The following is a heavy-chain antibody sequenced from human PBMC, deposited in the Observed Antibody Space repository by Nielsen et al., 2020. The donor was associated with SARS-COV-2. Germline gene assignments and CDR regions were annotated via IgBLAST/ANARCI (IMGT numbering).Heavy chain of an antibody. J-gene: IGHJ6*02. CDR3: AREVSGCCSSTSCYAGFDYYGMDV. Sequence: GRRAPGQGLEWMGWISAYNGNTNYAQKLQGRVTMTTDTSTSTAYMELRSLRSDDTAVYYCAREVSGCCSSTSCYAGFDYYGMDVWGQGTTVTVSS. CDR2: ISAYNGNT. V-gene: IGHV1-18*01. D-gene: IGHD2-2*01.